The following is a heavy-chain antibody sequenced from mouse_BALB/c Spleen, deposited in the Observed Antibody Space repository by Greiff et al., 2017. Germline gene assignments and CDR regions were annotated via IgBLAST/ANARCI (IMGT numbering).Heavy chain of an antibody. V-gene: IGHV1-39*01. Sequence: EVKLMESGPELEKPGASVKISCKASGYSFTGYNMNWVKQSNGKSLEWIGNIDPYYGGTSYNQKFKGKATLTVDKSSSTAYMQLKSLTSEDSAVYYCARGYDVGAWFAYWGQGTLVTVSA. CDR1: GYSFTGYN. CDR3: ARGYDVGAWFAY. CDR2: IDPYYGGT. D-gene: IGHD2-14*01. J-gene: IGHJ3*01.